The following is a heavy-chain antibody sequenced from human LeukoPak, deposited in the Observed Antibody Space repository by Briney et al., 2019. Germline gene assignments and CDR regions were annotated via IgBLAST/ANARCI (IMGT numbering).Heavy chain of an antibody. CDR1: GYTFTGYY. CDR2: INPNSGGT. V-gene: IGHV1-2*06. J-gene: IGHJ4*02. CDR3: ARDLVSRRKYYYDSSGYQV. D-gene: IGHD3-22*01. Sequence: GASVKVSCKASGYTFTGYYMHWVRQAPGQGLEWMGRINPNSGGTNYAQKFQGRVTMTRDTSISTACMELSRLRSDHTAVYYCARDLVSRRKYYYDSSGYQVWGQGTLVTVSS.